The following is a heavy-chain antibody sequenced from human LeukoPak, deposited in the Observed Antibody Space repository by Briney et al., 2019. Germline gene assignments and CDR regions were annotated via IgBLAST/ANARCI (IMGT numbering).Heavy chain of an antibody. J-gene: IGHJ4*02. CDR1: GFSFSSYA. Sequence: PGGSPRLSCAASGFSFSSYAMSWVRQAPARGMEWVSSMKGGGETFYADSVKGRFTLSRDLSRNTVFLQLNNLRVEDTAIYYCARASWVSTADADWWGQGTLVTVSS. CDR2: MKGGGET. D-gene: IGHD3-9*01. V-gene: IGHV3-23*01. CDR3: ARASWVSTADADW.